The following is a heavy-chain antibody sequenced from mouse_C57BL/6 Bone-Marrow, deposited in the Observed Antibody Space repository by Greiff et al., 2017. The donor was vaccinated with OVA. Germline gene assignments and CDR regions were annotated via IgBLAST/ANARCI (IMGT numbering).Heavy chain of an antibody. CDR1: GFTFSSYA. V-gene: IGHV5-4*01. D-gene: IGHD1-1*01. CDR3: AREGIITAVVAGDWYFDV. CDR2: ISDGGSYT. J-gene: IGHJ1*03. Sequence: EVKLMESGGGLVKPGGSLKLSCAASGFTFSSYAMSWVRQTPEKRLEWVATISDGGSYTYYPDNVKGRFTISRDNAKNNLYLQMSHLKSEDTAMYYCAREGIITAVVAGDWYFDVGGTGTTVTVSS.